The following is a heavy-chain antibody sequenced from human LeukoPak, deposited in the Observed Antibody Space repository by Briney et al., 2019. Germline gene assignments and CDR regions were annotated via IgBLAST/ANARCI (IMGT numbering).Heavy chain of an antibody. Sequence: EASVKVSCKASGYTFTSYYMHWVRQAPGQGLEWMGWMNPNSGNTGYAQKFQGRVTITRNTSISTAYMELSSLRSEDTAVYYCARGRGIAARRRALVNWFDPWGQGTLVTVSS. V-gene: IGHV1-8*03. CDR1: GYTFTSYY. D-gene: IGHD6-6*01. CDR3: ARGRGIAARRRALVNWFDP. J-gene: IGHJ5*02. CDR2: MNPNSGNT.